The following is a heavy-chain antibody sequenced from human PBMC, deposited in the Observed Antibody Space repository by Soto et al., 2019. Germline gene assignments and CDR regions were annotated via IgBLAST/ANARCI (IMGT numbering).Heavy chain of an antibody. D-gene: IGHD5-18*01. Sequence: ASVKVSCKASGYTFTSYGISWVRQAPGQGLEWMGWISAYNGNTNYAQKLQGRVTMTTDTSTSTAYMELRSLRSDDTAVYYCARDPRSGYSYGSYYYYGMDVWGQGTTVTVSS. J-gene: IGHJ6*02. CDR1: GYTFTSYG. CDR2: ISAYNGNT. CDR3: ARDPRSGYSYGSYYYYGMDV. V-gene: IGHV1-18*01.